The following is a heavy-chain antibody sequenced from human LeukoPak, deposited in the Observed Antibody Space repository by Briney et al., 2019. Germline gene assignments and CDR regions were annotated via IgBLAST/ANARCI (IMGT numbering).Heavy chain of an antibody. J-gene: IGHJ6*03. D-gene: IGHD1-26*01. CDR1: GFTFSSYW. CDR2: IRYDGSNK. Sequence: GGSLRLSCAASGFTFSSYWMSWVRQAPGKGLGWVAFIRYDGSNKYYADSVKGRFTISRDNSKNTLYLQMNSLRGEDTAVYYCAKDGDTMSGTYYYDMDVWGKGTTVTVSS. V-gene: IGHV3-30*02. CDR3: AKDGDTMSGTYYYDMDV.